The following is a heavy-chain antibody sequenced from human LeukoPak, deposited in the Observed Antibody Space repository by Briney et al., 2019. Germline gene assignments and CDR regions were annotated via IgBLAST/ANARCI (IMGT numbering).Heavy chain of an antibody. CDR1: GGTFSSYA. Sequence: SVKVSCKASGGTFSSYAISWVRQAPGQGLEWLGGIIPLFGTANYAQKFQGRVTITTDESTSTAYMELNSLRSQDTALYYCATEEQTYYFDNWGQGTLVTVSS. CDR3: ATEEQTYYFDN. J-gene: IGHJ4*02. D-gene: IGHD1/OR15-1a*01. CDR2: IIPLFGTA. V-gene: IGHV1-69*05.